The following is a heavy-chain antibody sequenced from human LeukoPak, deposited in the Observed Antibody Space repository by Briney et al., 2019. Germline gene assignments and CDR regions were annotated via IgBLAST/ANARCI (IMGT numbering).Heavy chain of an antibody. CDR2: IIPIFGTA. CDR3: ACSWSRPYNWFDP. D-gene: IGHD6-13*01. Sequence: GASVKVSRKASGGTFSSYAISWVRQAPGQGLEWMGGIIPIFGTANYAQKFQGRVAITTDESTSTAYMELSSLRSKETAVYYCACSWSRPYNWFDPWGQGTLVTVSS. CDR1: GGTFSSYA. V-gene: IGHV1-69*05. J-gene: IGHJ5*02.